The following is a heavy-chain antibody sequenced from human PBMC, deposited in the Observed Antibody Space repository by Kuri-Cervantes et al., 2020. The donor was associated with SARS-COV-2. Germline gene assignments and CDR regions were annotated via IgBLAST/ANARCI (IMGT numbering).Heavy chain of an antibody. CDR3: ARVEGISLDY. V-gene: IGHV3-48*01. Sequence: GGSLRLSCAASGFTFSSYSMNWVRQAPGKGLGWVSYISSSSSTIYYADSVKGRFTISRDNAKNSLYLQMNSLRAEDTAVYYCARVEGISLDYWGQGTLVTVSS. D-gene: IGHD3-3*01. CDR1: GFTFSSYS. CDR2: ISSSSSTI. J-gene: IGHJ4*02.